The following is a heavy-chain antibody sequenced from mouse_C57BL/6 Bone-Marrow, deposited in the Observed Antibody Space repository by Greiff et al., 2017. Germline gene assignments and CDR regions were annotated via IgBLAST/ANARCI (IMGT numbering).Heavy chain of an antibody. CDR3: ARPHYYYEDYYAMDY. CDR2: ISSSGSYT. CDR1: GFTFSSYG. D-gene: IGHD1-1*01. Sequence: EVKLMASGGDLVMPGGSLKLSCAASGFTFSSYGMSWVRQTPDKRLEWVATISSSGSYTYYPDSVKGRFTISRDNAKNTLYLQMSSLKSEDTAMYYSARPHYYYEDYYAMDYWGQGTSVTVSS. J-gene: IGHJ4*01. V-gene: IGHV5-6*01.